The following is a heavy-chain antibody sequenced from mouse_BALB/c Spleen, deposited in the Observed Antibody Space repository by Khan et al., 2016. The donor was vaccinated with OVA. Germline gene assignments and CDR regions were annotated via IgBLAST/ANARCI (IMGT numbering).Heavy chain of an antibody. CDR3: ARGSGNCRCAY. V-gene: IGHV1S137*01. D-gene: IGHD2-1*01. J-gene: IGHJ3*01. Sequence: QVQLKQSGAELVRPGVSVKISCKGSGYIFTDFSMHWVKRSHAKSLEWIGVISTYYGDSIYNQNFKDKATLTVEKSSSTAYMELARLTSEDSTIYYCARGSGNCRCAYWGQGTLVTVSA. CDR2: ISTYYGDS. CDR1: GYIFTDFS.